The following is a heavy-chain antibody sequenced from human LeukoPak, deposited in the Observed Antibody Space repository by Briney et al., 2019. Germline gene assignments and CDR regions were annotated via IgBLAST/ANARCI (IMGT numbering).Heavy chain of an antibody. CDR2: VSGSGAYT. J-gene: IGHJ1*01. V-gene: IGHV3-23*01. CDR1: GFTFSNYA. D-gene: IGHD6-13*01. CDR3: ARDHSSTSEYFQH. Sequence: GGSLRLSCAATGFTFSNYAMNWVRQAPGKGLEWVSAVSGSGAYTYYVDSVRGRFTISRDNSKNTLYLQLNSLRAEDTAVYYCARDHSSTSEYFQHWGQGTLVTVSS.